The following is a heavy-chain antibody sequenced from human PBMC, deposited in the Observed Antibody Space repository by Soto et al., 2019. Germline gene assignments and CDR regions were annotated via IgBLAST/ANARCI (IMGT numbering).Heavy chain of an antibody. CDR2: INPNSGGT. J-gene: IGHJ6*02. CDR1: GYTFTGYY. D-gene: IGHD3-3*01. V-gene: IGHV1-2*04. CDR3: VISTIVGEPAMDV. Sequence: ASVKVSCKASGYTFTGYYMHWVRQAPGQGLEWMGWINPNSGGTNYAQKFQGWVTMTRDTSISTAYMELSRLRSDDTAVYYCVISTIVGEPAMDVWGQGTAVTLS.